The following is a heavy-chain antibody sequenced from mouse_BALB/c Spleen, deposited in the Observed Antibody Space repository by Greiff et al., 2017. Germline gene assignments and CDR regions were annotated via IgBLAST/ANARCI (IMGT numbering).Heavy chain of an antibody. V-gene: IGHV14-4*02. CDR2: IDPENGDT. Sequence: VQLKQSGAELVRSGASVKLSCTASGFNIKDYYMHWVKQRPEQGLEWIGWIDPENGDTEYAPKFQGKATMTADTSSNTAYLQLSSLTSEDTAVYYCNAGSRGDAMDYWGQGTSVTVSA. CDR3: NAGSRGDAMDY. D-gene: IGHD1-1*01. CDR1: GFNIKDYY. J-gene: IGHJ4*01.